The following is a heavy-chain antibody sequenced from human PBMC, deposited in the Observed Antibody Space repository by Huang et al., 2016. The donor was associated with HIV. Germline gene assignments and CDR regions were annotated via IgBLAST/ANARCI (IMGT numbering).Heavy chain of an antibody. J-gene: IGHJ4*02. V-gene: IGHV3-49*05. Sequence: EVQFVESGGGLVKPGRSLRLSCTASGFTFGNYGMSWFRQAPGKGLELVVFMRSKDYSETTEYAASVKGRFTITRDDSKSIAYLQMNSLKPEDTAVYYCTRDSVYPNYYDGSGFYFDYWGQGTLVTVSS. CDR3: TRDSVYPNYYDGSGFYFDY. CDR2: MRSKDYSETT. D-gene: IGHD3-22*01. CDR1: GFTFGNYG.